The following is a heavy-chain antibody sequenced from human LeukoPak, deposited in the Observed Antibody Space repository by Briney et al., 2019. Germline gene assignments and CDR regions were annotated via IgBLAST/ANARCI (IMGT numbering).Heavy chain of an antibody. V-gene: IGHV4-34*01. Sequence: PSETLSLTCAVYGGSFSGYYWSWIRQPPGKGLEWIGEINHSGSTNYNPSLKSRVTISVDTSKNQFSLKLSSVTAADTAVYYCARDGGSYYRYYYYYMDVWGKGPRSPSP. D-gene: IGHD1-26*01. CDR2: INHSGST. CDR1: GGSFSGYY. CDR3: ARDGGSYYRYYYYYMDV. J-gene: IGHJ6*03.